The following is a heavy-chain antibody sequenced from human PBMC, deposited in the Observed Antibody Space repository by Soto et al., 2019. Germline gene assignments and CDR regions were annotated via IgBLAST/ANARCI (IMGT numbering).Heavy chain of an antibody. Sequence: QVQLVQSGAEVKKPGSSVKVSCKASGCIFSTYAISWLRQAPGQGLEWMGGIIPLFGTPNYAERFQGRVTITADESTSTGYMELSRLRCEDTAVYYCARDRDDYGPGNYYNRIDSWGKEPLFTVSS. J-gene: IGHJ4*02. CDR3: ARDRDDYGPGNYYNRIDS. D-gene: IGHD3-10*01. CDR1: GCIFSTYA. V-gene: IGHV1-69*01. CDR2: IIPLFGTP.